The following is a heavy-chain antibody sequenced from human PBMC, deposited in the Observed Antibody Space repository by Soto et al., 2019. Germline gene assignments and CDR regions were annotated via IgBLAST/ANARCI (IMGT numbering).Heavy chain of an antibody. V-gene: IGHV1-24*01. J-gene: IGHJ6*02. CDR2: FDPEDGET. CDR3: ATDGLQLWLGDQRYYYYGMDV. CDR1: GYTFTSYG. D-gene: IGHD5-18*01. Sequence: ASVKVSCKASGYTFTSYGISWVRQAPGQGLEWMGGFDPEDGETIYAQKFQGRVTMTEDTSTDTAYMELSSLRSEDTAVYYCATDGLQLWLGDQRYYYYGMDVWGQGTTVTVSS.